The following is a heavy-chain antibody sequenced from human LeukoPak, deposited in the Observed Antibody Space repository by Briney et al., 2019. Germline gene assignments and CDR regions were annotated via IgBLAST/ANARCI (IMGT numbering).Heavy chain of an antibody. CDR1: GYTFTSYD. Sequence: ASVKVSCKASGYTFTSYDINWVRQATGQGLEWMGWMNPNSGNTGYAQKFQGRVTMTRNTSISTAYMELSSLRSEDTAVYYCARCLGNEGSDAFDIWGQGTMVTVSS. D-gene: IGHD1-1*01. CDR3: ARCLGNEGSDAFDI. V-gene: IGHV1-8*01. J-gene: IGHJ3*02. CDR2: MNPNSGNT.